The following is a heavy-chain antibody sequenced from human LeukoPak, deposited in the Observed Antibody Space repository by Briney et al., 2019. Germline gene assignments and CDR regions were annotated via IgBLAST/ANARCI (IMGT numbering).Heavy chain of an antibody. V-gene: IGHV4-30-2*01. CDR1: GGSISSGGYS. D-gene: IGHD3-10*01. CDR2: IYHSGST. CDR3: ARTPGRGYGSGSYYDRFDY. Sequence: SQTLSLTCAVSGGSISSGGYSWSWIRQPPGKGLEWIGYIYHSGSTYYNPSLKSRVTISVDTSKNQFSLKLGSVTAADTAVYYCARTPGRGYGSGSYYDRFDYWGQGTLVTVSS. J-gene: IGHJ4*02.